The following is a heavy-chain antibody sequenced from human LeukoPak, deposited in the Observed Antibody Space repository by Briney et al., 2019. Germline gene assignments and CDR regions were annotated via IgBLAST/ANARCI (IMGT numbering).Heavy chain of an antibody. CDR2: IYYSGST. V-gene: IGHV4-59*01. Sequence: PSETLSLTCTVSGGSISSYYWSWIRQPPGKGLEWIGYIYYSGSTNYNPSLKSRVTISVDTSKNQFSLKLSSVTAADTAVYYCARDRYDYPQGWFDPWGQGTLVTVPS. CDR1: GGSISSYY. D-gene: IGHD4-11*01. J-gene: IGHJ5*02. CDR3: ARDRYDYPQGWFDP.